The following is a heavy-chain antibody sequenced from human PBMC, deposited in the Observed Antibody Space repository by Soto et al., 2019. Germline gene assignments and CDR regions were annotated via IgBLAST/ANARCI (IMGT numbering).Heavy chain of an antibody. CDR1: GFTFSSYG. CDR2: ISYDGSNK. D-gene: IGHD3-3*01. Sequence: GGSLRLSCAASGFTFSSYGMHWVRQAPGKGLEWVAVISYDGSNKYYADSGKGRFTISRDNSKNTLYLQMNSLRAEDTAVYYCAKDRIRFPRGNYYYYYYMDVWGKGTTVTVSS. J-gene: IGHJ6*03. CDR3: AKDRIRFPRGNYYYYYYMDV. V-gene: IGHV3-30*18.